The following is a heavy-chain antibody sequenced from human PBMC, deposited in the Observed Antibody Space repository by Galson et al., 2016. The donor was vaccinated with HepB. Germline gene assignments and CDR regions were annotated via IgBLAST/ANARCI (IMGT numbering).Heavy chain of an antibody. Sequence: QSGAEVKKPGESLKISCKGSGYSFTRYWNGWVRQMPGKGLEWMGILYPGDSDTRYRPSFQGQVTISVDKSISTGYLQWSSLKASDTAMDYCASWKGRRDDAFDMWGQGTMVIVSS. J-gene: IGHJ3*02. V-gene: IGHV5-51*01. CDR2: LYPGDSDT. CDR3: ASWKGRRDDAFDM. CDR1: GYSFTRYW. D-gene: IGHD1-1*01.